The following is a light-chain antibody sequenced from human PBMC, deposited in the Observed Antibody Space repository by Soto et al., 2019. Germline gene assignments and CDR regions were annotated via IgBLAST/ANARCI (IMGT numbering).Light chain of an antibody. CDR2: EVT. CDR1: SSDVGRYNY. V-gene: IGLV2-8*01. J-gene: IGLJ3*02. CDR3: CSHPGINNFWV. Sequence: QSALTQPASASGSPGQSVTISCTGTSSDVGRYNYVSWYQHHPGKAPKLMIYEVTKRPSGVPDRFSGSKSGNTAPLTVSGLQADDEAEYFCCSHPGINNFWVFGGGTKLTVL.